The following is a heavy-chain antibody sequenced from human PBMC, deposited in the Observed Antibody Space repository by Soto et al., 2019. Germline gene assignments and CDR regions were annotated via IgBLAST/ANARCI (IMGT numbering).Heavy chain of an antibody. D-gene: IGHD3-10*01. CDR1: GYTFTYYG. J-gene: IGHJ5*02. CDR2: INTYNGNT. V-gene: IGHV1-18*01. Sequence: ASVKVSCKASGYTFTYYGISWVRQAPGQGLEWMGWINTYNGNTNHAQKLQGRVTMTTDTSTSTAYMELRSLRSDDTAVYYCARGVGSGTYYNQYNWFDPWGQGTLVTVSS. CDR3: ARGVGSGTYYNQYNWFDP.